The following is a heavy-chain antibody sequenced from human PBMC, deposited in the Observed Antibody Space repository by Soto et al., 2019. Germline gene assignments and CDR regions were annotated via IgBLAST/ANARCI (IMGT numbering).Heavy chain of an antibody. CDR3: AKGDNLGPKTGYAFDP. CDR1: GDSVSSNTAS. Sequence: SQTLSLTCAISGDSVSSNTASWNWIRQSPSRGLEWLGRTYFRSKWYNDYAVSVKSRIIINPDTSNNQFSLQLNSVTPEDTAVYFCAKGDNLGPKTGYAFDPWGQRIMGTVSS. D-gene: IGHD5-12*01. V-gene: IGHV6-1*01. CDR2: TYFRSKWYN. J-gene: IGHJ5*02.